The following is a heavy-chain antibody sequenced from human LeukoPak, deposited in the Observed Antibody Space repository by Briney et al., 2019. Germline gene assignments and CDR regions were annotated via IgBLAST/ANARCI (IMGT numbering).Heavy chain of an antibody. Sequence: GESLKISCKGSGYSFTSYWIGWVRQMPGKGLEWMGIIYPDDSDTKYSPSFQGQVTISADKSISTAYLQWSSLKASDTAMYYCARLAFCTNTVCFSNYYYSMDVWGRGTTVTVSS. CDR1: GYSFTSYW. V-gene: IGHV5-51*01. CDR3: ARLAFCTNTVCFSNYYYSMDV. J-gene: IGHJ6*03. CDR2: IYPDDSDT. D-gene: IGHD2-8*01.